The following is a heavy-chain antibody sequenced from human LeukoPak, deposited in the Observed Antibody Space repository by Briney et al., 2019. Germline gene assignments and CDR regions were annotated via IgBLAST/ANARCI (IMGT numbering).Heavy chain of an antibody. D-gene: IGHD1-26*01. CDR1: GFTFSSYA. CDR3: ARDRYSGSYYEDDAFDI. CDR2: ISYDGSNK. Sequence: GGSLRLSCAASGFTFSSYAMHWVRQAPGKGLEWVAAISYDGSNKYYADSVKGRFTISRDNSKNTLYLQMNSLRAEDTVVYYCARDRYSGSYYEDDAFDIWGQGTMVTVSS. J-gene: IGHJ3*02. V-gene: IGHV3-30-3*01.